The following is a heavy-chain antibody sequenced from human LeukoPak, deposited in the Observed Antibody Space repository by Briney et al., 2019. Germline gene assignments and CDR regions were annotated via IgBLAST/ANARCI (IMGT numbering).Heavy chain of an antibody. CDR1: GFTFSRSW. V-gene: IGHV3-74*01. CDR2: ISSDGSST. D-gene: IGHD3-10*01. CDR3: ASHGYYGSGSYCHH. Sequence: GGSLRLSCAASGFTFSRSWMHWHRQAPGKGLVWVSRISSDGSSTSYADSVKGRFTISRDNAKSTLYLQMNRLRADDTALYFCASHGYYGSGSYCHHWGQGTLVSVSS. J-gene: IGHJ4*02.